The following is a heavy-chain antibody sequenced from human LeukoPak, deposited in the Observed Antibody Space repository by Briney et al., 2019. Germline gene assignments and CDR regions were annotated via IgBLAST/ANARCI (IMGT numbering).Heavy chain of an antibody. CDR1: GFTFSSYG. Sequence: PGGSLRLSCAASGFTFSSYGMHWVRQAPGKGLEWVAFIRYDGSNKYYADSVKGRFTISRDNSKNTLYLQMNSLRAEDTAVYYCAKRFESISGRPDGYVDHWGQGTLVTVSS. D-gene: IGHD6-6*01. CDR2: IRYDGSNK. CDR3: AKRFESISGRPDGYVDH. J-gene: IGHJ4*02. V-gene: IGHV3-30*02.